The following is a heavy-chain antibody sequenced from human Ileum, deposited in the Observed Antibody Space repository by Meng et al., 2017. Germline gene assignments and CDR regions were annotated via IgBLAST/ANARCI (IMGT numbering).Heavy chain of an antibody. CDR1: GGSISSYF. Sequence: SETLSLTCTVSGGSISSYFWSWIRQPAGKGLEWIGRIYTSGSTNYQPSLKSRVTMSVDTSKNHFSLNLSSVTAADTAVYYCAREVSPEGYFDLWGHGTLVTVSS. V-gene: IGHV4-4*07. CDR3: AREVSPEGYFDL. J-gene: IGHJ2*01. CDR2: IYTSGST.